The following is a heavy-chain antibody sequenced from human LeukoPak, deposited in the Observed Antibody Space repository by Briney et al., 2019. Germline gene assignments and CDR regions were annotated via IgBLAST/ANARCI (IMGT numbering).Heavy chain of an antibody. Sequence: PGGSLRLSCAVSEFTFSNYAMHWVRQPPGKGLEWVAVVSSHGNDGYYADSVRGRFTISRDNSKNTLYLQIDSLRLEDTAIYYCTRDAYNFNDFGYWGQGTLVTVSS. V-gene: IGHV3-30*17. CDR3: TRDAYNFNDFGY. CDR1: EFTFSNYA. J-gene: IGHJ4*02. CDR2: VSSHGNDG. D-gene: IGHD5-24*01.